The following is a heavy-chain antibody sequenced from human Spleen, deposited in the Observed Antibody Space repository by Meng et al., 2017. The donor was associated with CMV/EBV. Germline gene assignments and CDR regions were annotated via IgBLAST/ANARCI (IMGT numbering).Heavy chain of an antibody. CDR1: GYTFTTYG. CDR2: ISAYNGHT. Sequence: ASVKVSCKASGYTFTTYGISWVRQAPGQGLEWMGWISAYNGHTNYAQNLQGRVTMTTDTSTNTAYMELRSLRSDDTAVYYCARLGPRGDHDASDIWGQGTMVTVSS. CDR3: ARLGPRGDHDASDI. D-gene: IGHD3-10*01. J-gene: IGHJ3*02. V-gene: IGHV1-18*01.